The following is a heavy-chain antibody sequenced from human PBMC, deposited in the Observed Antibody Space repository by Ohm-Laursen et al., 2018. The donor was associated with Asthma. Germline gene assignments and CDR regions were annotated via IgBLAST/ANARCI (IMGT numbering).Heavy chain of an antibody. Sequence: PSVKVSCKTLGGTLGTSVIGWVRQAPGQGLEWLGGINSVFGTSTYAQKFHDRFTITADESTSTVYMTLSSLTSEDMAVYYCARKAGSCIVSTCYSLDFWGQGTLVTVSS. CDR3: ARKAGSCIVSTCYSLDF. CDR2: INSVFGTS. J-gene: IGHJ4*02. D-gene: IGHD2-15*01. V-gene: IGHV1-69*01. CDR1: GGTLGTSV.